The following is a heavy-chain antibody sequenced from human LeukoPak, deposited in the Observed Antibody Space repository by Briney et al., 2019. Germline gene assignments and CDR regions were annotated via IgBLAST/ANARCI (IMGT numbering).Heavy chain of an antibody. D-gene: IGHD1-14*01. V-gene: IGHV5-51*01. Sequence: GESLKISCKGSGYSFTTKWIAWVRQMPGKGLEWMGIIYPGDSDTRYGPSFEGQVTISADKSISTAYLQWSSLKASDTAMYYCAGQYNNYMEVWGKGTTVTVSS. J-gene: IGHJ6*03. CDR1: GYSFTTKW. CDR2: IYPGDSDT. CDR3: AGQYNNYMEV.